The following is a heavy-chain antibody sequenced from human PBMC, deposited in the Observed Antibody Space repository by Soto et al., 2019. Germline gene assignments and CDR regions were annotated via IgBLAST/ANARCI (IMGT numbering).Heavy chain of an antibody. D-gene: IGHD5-18*01. J-gene: IGHJ6*02. CDR3: ARDSRGYSYGHHYYYYGMDV. Sequence: SVKVSCKASGGTFSSYAISWVRQAPGQGLEWMGGIIPIFGTANYAQKFQGRVTITADESTSTAYMELSSLRSEDTAVYYCARDSRGYSYGHHYYYYGMDVWGQGTTVTVS. V-gene: IGHV1-69*13. CDR2: IIPIFGTA. CDR1: GGTFSSYA.